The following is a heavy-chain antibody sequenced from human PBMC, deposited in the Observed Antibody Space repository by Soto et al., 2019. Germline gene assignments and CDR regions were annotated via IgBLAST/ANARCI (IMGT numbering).Heavy chain of an antibody. CDR2: MSPNSGGS. CDR3: ARERHMNSPADAVDL. CDR1: GYNFIAQN. Sequence: QVHLVQSGAEVKKPGASVKVSCMASGYNFIAQNIHWVRQAPGLGLEWMGKMSPNSGGSDYAQEFQGRITVTRYTSNSTVDMELTSLKSDHAAVYYCARERHMNSPADAVDLWGQGTMVIVS. D-gene: IGHD1-7*01. J-gene: IGHJ3*01. V-gene: IGHV1-2*02.